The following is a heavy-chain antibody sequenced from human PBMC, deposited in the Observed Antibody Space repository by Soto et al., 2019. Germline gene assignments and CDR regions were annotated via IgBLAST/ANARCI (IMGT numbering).Heavy chain of an antibody. CDR2: IIPIFGIA. V-gene: IGHV1-69*08. CDR3: AREDRDRETGLVPAAIDGMDV. J-gene: IGHJ6*02. D-gene: IGHD2-2*01. CDR1: GGTFSRYS. Sequence: QVQLVQSGAEVKKPGSSVKVSCKASGGTFSRYSITWVRQAPGHGLEWIGRIIPIFGIASYAQKFQGRVTITADDSTSTAYMEPSSLRSDDTAVYYCAREDRDRETGLVPAAIDGMDVWGQGTTVTVSS.